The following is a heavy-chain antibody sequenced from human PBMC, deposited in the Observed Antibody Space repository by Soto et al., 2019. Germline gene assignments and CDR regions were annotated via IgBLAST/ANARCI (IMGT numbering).Heavy chain of an antibody. CDR2: IIPFFGTS. J-gene: IGHJ6*02. V-gene: IGHV1-69*01. D-gene: IGHD1-26*01. CDR3: ARVGHITNYGMAV. CDR1: GGTFSSYP. Sequence: QVQLVQSGAEVKKPGSSVKVSCEASGGTFSSYPINWVRQAPGQGLEWMGGIIPFFGTSKYAQKFQGRVTITADDSTSTAYMELRRLRTEDTAVYYCARVGHITNYGMAVWGQGTTVTVSS.